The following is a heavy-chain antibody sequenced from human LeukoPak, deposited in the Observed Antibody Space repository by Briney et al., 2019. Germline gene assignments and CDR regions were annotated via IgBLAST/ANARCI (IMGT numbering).Heavy chain of an antibody. CDR2: IYPGGDS. Sequence: GGSLRLSCAASGFNVGSKHMNWVRQAPGKGLEWVSGIYPGGDSYYADSLKGRFIISRDISKNTVFLQMNSLRDEDTAVYHCARLNFGDDYWGRGALVTVSS. J-gene: IGHJ4*02. CDR1: GFNVGSKH. D-gene: IGHD4-17*01. V-gene: IGHV3-53*01. CDR3: ARLNFGDDY.